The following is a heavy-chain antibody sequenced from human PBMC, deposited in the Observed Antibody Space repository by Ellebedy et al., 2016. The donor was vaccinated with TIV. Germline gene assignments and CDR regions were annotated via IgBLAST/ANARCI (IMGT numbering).Heavy chain of an antibody. Sequence: GESLKISCAASGFTFSNYFFNWVRQAPGRGLEWIAYIDDRDTVIDYADSVKGRFTISRDNSKSTLYLQMNGLRAEDTAVYYCVRARPYCGGDCFSFGNWGQGSLVTVSS. CDR3: VRARPYCGGDCFSFGN. CDR1: GFTFSNYF. CDR2: IDDRDTVI. J-gene: IGHJ4*02. D-gene: IGHD2-21*02. V-gene: IGHV3-48*01.